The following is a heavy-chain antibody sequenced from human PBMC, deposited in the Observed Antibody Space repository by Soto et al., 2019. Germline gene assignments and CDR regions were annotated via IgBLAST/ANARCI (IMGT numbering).Heavy chain of an antibody. Sequence: SETLSLTCTVSGGSISSYYWSWIRQPPGKGLEWIGYIYYSGSTNYNPSLKSRVTISVDTSKNQFSLKLSSVTAADTAVYYCARSGYDYLLDYWGQGTLVTVSS. V-gene: IGHV4-59*01. D-gene: IGHD5-12*01. CDR3: ARSGYDYLLDY. CDR2: IYYSGST. CDR1: GGSISSYY. J-gene: IGHJ4*02.